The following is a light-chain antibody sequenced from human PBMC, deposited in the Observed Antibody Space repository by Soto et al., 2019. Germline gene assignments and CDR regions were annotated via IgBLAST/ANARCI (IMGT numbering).Light chain of an antibody. CDR1: QSVSSY. V-gene: IGKV3-20*01. CDR3: QQYGSSPRT. CDR2: GAS. Sequence: EIVLPQCPGTLSLSPGERATLSCRASQSVSSYLAWYQQKPGQAPRLLIYGASSRATGIPDRFSGSGSGTDFTLTISRLEPEDFAVYYCQQYGSSPRTFGQGTKVEIK. J-gene: IGKJ1*01.